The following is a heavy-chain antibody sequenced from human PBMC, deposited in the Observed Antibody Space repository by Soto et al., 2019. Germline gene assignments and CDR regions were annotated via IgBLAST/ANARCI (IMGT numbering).Heavy chain of an antibody. D-gene: IGHD6-19*01. Sequence: GGSLRLSCAASGFTFSSYAMSWVRQAPGKGLEWVSAISGSGGSTYYADSVKGRFTISRDNAKNTLYLQMNSLRAEDTAVYYCAKDWSSGFNFDYWGQGTLVTVSS. CDR2: ISGSGGST. CDR1: GFTFSSYA. V-gene: IGHV3-23*01. J-gene: IGHJ4*02. CDR3: AKDWSSGFNFDY.